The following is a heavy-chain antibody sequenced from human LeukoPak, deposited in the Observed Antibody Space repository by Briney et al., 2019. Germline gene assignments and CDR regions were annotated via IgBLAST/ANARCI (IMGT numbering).Heavy chain of an antibody. J-gene: IGHJ4*02. V-gene: IGHV3-30*18. D-gene: IGHD2-2*01. Sequence: GGSLRLSCAASGFTFSTYVFHWVRQAPGKGLEWVAVISYDGSEKHYADSVKGRFTISRDNSKNTLYLQMTSLRAEDTAVYYCAKEYCSTTNCLGDWGLGTLVTVSS. CDR1: GFTFSTYV. CDR2: ISYDGSEK. CDR3: AKEYCSTTNCLGD.